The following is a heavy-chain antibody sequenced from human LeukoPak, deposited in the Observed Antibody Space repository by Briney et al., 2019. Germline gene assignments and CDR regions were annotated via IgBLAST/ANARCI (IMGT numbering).Heavy chain of an antibody. V-gene: IGHV4-38-2*02. CDR1: GDSVTNDFF. CDR3: ARWASISRQPGGFFDH. J-gene: IGHJ4*02. CDR2: FCLGRDT. D-gene: IGHD1-14*01. Sequence: SSETLSLTCTVSGDSVTNDFFWGWVRRPPGKELEWIGSFCLGRDTYYRPSLKSRVTISVDTSKNQFSLNLNSVTAADTAFYYCARWASISRQPGGFFDHWGQGTLVTVSS.